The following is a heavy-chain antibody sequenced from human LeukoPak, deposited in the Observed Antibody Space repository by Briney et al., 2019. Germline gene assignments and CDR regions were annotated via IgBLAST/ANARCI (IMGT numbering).Heavy chain of an antibody. D-gene: IGHD1-26*01. CDR3: ARVRSGYDYYYGMVV. CDR1: GYTFTSYG. V-gene: IGHV1-18*01. CDR2: ISAYNGNT. Sequence: GASVKVSCKASGYTFTSYGISWVRQAPGQGLEWMGWISAYNGNTNYAQKLQGRVTMTRNTSISTAYMELSSLRSEDTAVYYCARVRSGYDYYYGMVVWGQGTTVTVSS. J-gene: IGHJ6*02.